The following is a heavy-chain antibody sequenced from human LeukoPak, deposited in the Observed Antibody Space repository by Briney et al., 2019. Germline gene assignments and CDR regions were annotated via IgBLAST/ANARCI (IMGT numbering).Heavy chain of an antibody. CDR2: ISWNSGSI. J-gene: IGHJ4*02. Sequence: GGSLRLSCAASGLTFDDYAMHWVRQAPGKGLEWVSGISWNSGSIDYADSVKGRFTITRDNAKNSLYLQMNSLRAEDTAFYYCAKAEGFFGGYYDHWGQGTLVTVSS. CDR3: AKAEGFFGGYYDH. CDR1: GLTFDDYA. D-gene: IGHD4-23*01. V-gene: IGHV3-9*01.